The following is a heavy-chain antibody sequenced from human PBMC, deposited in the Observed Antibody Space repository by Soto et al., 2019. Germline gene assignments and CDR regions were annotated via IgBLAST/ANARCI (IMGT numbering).Heavy chain of an antibody. CDR3: ASGTEVSPSWDV. CDR1: GGSISSGGYY. J-gene: IGHJ6*02. D-gene: IGHD1-26*01. Sequence: QVQLQESGPGLVKPSQTLSLTCTVSGGSISSGGYYWSWIRQHPGKGLEWIGYLYYSGSTYYNPSLKSRVTISVDTSKNQFSLKLSSVSAADTAVYYCASGTEVSPSWDVWGQGTTVTVSS. CDR2: LYYSGST. V-gene: IGHV4-31*03.